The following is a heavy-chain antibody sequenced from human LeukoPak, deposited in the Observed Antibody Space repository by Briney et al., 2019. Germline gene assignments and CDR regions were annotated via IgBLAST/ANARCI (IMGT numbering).Heavy chain of an antibody. V-gene: IGHV3-48*03. CDR1: GFTFSSYA. CDR3: ARDRDVNYKDASGFQY. D-gene: IGHD3-10*01. Sequence: GGSLRLSCAASGFTFSSYAMSWVRQAPGKGLEWVSYISGSGNTIYYADSVKGRFTISRDNGKSSVYLQMNSLRADDTAVYYCARDRDVNYKDASGFQYWGQGTLVTVSS. CDR2: ISGSGNTI. J-gene: IGHJ1*01.